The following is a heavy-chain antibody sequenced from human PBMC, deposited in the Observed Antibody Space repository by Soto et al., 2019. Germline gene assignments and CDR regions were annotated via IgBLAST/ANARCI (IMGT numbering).Heavy chain of an antibody. CDR2: ISYDGSNK. J-gene: IGHJ6*02. CDR3: AKDLEDSRHPYYYYYGMDV. V-gene: IGHV3-30*18. Sequence: GGSLRLSCAASGFTFSSYGMHWVRQAPGKGLEWVAVISYDGSNKYYADSVKGRLTISRDNSKNTLYLQMNSLRAEDTAVYYCAKDLEDSRHPYYYYYGMDVWGQGTTVTVSS. CDR1: GFTFSSYG. D-gene: IGHD6-13*01.